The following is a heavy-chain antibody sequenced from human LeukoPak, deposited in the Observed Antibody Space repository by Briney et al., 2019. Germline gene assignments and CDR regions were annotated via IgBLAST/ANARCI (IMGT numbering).Heavy chain of an antibody. V-gene: IGHV4-59*01. D-gene: IGHD2-21*02. CDR1: GGSISSYY. CDR3: ARGSYCGGDCYSYNWFDP. CDR2: IYYSGST. J-gene: IGHJ5*02. Sequence: SETLSLTCTVSGGSISSYYWSWIRQPPGKGLEWIGYIYYSGSTNYNPSLKSRVTISVDTSKNQFSLKLSSVTAADTAVYYCARGSYCGGDCYSYNWFDPWGQGTLVTVSS.